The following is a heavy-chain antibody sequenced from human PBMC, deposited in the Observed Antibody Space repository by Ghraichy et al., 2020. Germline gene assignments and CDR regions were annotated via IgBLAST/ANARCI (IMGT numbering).Heavy chain of an antibody. CDR2: ISAYNGNT. D-gene: IGHD2-2*01. V-gene: IGHV1-18*01. J-gene: IGHJ4*02. Sequence: ASVKVSCKASGYTFTSYGISWVRQAPGQGLEWMGWISAYNGNTNYAQKLQGRVTMTTDTSTSTAYMELRSLRSDDTAVYYCARGPPKGYLAYCSSTSCYFDYWGQGTLVTVSS. CDR3: ARGPPKGYLAYCSSTSCYFDY. CDR1: GYTFTSYG.